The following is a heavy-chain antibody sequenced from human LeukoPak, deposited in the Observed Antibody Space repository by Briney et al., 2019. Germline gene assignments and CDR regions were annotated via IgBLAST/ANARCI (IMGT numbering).Heavy chain of an antibody. V-gene: IGHV1-8*01. CDR3: ARGVVAATFSYYMDV. J-gene: IGHJ6*03. D-gene: IGHD2-15*01. Sequence: GASVKVSCKASGYTFTSYDINWVRQATGQGLEWMGWMNPNSGNTGYAQKFQGRVTMTRNTSISTAYMELSSLRSGDTAVYYCARGVVAATFSYYMDVWGKGTTVTVSS. CDR2: MNPNSGNT. CDR1: GYTFTSYD.